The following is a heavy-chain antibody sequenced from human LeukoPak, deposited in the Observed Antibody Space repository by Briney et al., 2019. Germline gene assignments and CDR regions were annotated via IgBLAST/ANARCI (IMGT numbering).Heavy chain of an antibody. CDR2: NNPNSGAT. V-gene: IGHV1-2*02. J-gene: IGHJ4*02. D-gene: IGHD3-22*01. CDR1: GYTFTGYY. CDR3: TRDTDDRRGYYPIDF. Sequence: GASVKVSCKASGYTFTGYYIHWVRLAPGQGLEWMGWNNPNSGATKYAQKFQGRVTMTRDTYSSTAYLELSRLTSDDTAIYYCTRDTDDRRGYYPIDFWGQGTLVTVSS.